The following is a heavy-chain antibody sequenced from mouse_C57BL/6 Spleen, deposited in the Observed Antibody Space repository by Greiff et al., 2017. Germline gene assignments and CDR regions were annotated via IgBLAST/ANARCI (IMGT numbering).Heavy chain of an antibody. D-gene: IGHD2-3*01. CDR3: ARGEDDGYYAGYFDY. CDR2: INPNNGGT. V-gene: IGHV1-18*01. Sequence: EVQLQQSGPELVKPGASVKIPCKASGYTFTDYNMDWVKQSHGKSLEWIGDINPNNGGTIYNQKFKGKATLTVDKSSSTAYMELRSLTSEDTAVYYCARGEDDGYYAGYFDYWGQGTTLTVSS. CDR1: GYTFTDYN. J-gene: IGHJ2*01.